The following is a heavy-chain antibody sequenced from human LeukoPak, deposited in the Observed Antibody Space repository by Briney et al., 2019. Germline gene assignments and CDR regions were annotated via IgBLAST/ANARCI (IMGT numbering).Heavy chain of an antibody. V-gene: IGHV3-23*01. CDR3: AKDITAVTTSALGD. CDR2: ISGSGGST. J-gene: IGHJ4*02. D-gene: IGHD4-17*01. Sequence: PGGSLRLSCAASGFTFSSYAMGWVRQAPGKGLEWVSAISGSGGSTYYADSVKGRFTISRDNSKNTLYLQMNSLRAEDTAVYYCAKDITAVTTSALGDWGQGTLVTVSS. CDR1: GFTFSSYA.